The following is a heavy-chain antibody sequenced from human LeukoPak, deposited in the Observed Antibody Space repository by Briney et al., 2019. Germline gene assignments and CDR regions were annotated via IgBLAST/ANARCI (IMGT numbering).Heavy chain of an antibody. Sequence: ASVKVSCKVSGYTLTELSMHWVRQAPGKGLEWMGGFDPEDGETIYAQKFQGRVTMTEDTSTDTAYMELSSLRSEDTVVYYCATVAPTYSNYSPLDYWGQGTLVTVSS. CDR3: ATVAPTYSNYSPLDY. CDR1: GYTLTELS. V-gene: IGHV1-24*01. CDR2: FDPEDGET. D-gene: IGHD4-11*01. J-gene: IGHJ4*02.